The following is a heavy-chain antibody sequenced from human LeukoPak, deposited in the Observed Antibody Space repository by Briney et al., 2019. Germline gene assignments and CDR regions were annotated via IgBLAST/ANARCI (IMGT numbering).Heavy chain of an antibody. CDR2: ISGRDYST. Sequence: PGGSVRLSCVASGFTFSTYAMSWVRQSPGKGLECVSTISGRDYSTFYADSVKGRFTISRDNSKNTLYLEMSRLRAEDSAVYYCAKPLVAVAGGDYDSWGQGTMVTVSS. CDR3: AKPLVAVAGGDYDS. CDR1: GFTFSTYA. J-gene: IGHJ5*01. V-gene: IGHV3-23*01. D-gene: IGHD6-19*01.